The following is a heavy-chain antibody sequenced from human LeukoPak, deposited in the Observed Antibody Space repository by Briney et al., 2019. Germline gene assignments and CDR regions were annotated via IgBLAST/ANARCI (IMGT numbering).Heavy chain of an antibody. CDR1: GYTFTSYY. D-gene: IGHD5-18*01. CDR2: INTSGGST. CDR3: ARESGLGDTAMVR. V-gene: IGHV1-46*01. J-gene: IGHJ4*02. Sequence: ASVKVSCKASGYTFTSYYMHWVRQAPGQGLEWMGIINTSGGSTSYAQKFQGRVTMTRDTSTSTVYMELSSLRSEDTAVYYCARESGLGDTAMVRWGQGTLVTVSS.